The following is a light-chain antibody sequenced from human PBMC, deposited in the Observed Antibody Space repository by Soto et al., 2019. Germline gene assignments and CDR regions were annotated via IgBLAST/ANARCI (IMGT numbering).Light chain of an antibody. CDR1: SSDVGNYNL. CDR2: EDT. J-gene: IGLJ1*01. CDR3: CSYAGSSTYV. Sequence: QSVLTQPASVSGSAGQSITISCTGTSSDVGNYNLVSWYLHHPGKAPKLLIYEDTKRPSGVSNRFSGSRSGNTASLTVSGLQAEDETDYYCCSYAGSSTYVFGTVTKLTVL. V-gene: IGLV2-23*01.